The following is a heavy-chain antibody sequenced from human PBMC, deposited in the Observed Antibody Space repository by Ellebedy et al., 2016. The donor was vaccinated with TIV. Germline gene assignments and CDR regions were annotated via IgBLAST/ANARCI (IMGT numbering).Heavy chain of an antibody. J-gene: IGHJ3*02. D-gene: IGHD6-19*01. Sequence: GESLKISXAASGFTFSDYYMSWIRQAPGKGLEWVSYISSSSSTIYYADSVKGRFTISRDNAKNSLYLQMNSLRAEDTAVYYCARDRDRRLAVRGWLYGPLAVAGTKINDAFDIWGQGTMVTVSS. CDR1: GFTFSDYY. V-gene: IGHV3-11*04. CDR3: ARDRDRRLAVRGWLYGPLAVAGTKINDAFDI. CDR2: ISSSSSTI.